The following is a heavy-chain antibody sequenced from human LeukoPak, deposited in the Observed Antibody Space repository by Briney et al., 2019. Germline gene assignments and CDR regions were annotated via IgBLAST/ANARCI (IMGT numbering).Heavy chain of an antibody. CDR2: IRYDGSNK. Sequence: PGGSLRLSCAASGFTFSSYGMHWVRQAPGKGLEWVAFIRYDGSNKYYADSVKGRFTISRDNSKNTLYLQMNSLRAEDTAVYYCAKDRNDSWSYYYMDVWGKGTTVTVS. CDR1: GFTFSSYG. V-gene: IGHV3-30*02. D-gene: IGHD3-3*01. CDR3: AKDRNDSWSYYYMDV. J-gene: IGHJ6*03.